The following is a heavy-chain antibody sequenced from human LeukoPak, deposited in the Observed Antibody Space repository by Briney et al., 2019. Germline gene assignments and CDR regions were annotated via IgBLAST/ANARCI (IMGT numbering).Heavy chain of an antibody. V-gene: IGHV4-59*01. CDR2: IYYSGST. J-gene: IGHJ4*02. CDR3: ARGQGSGSYYNLGY. CDR1: GGSISSYY. Sequence: KSSETLSLTCTVSGGSISSYYWSWIRQPPGKGLEWIGYIYYSGSTNYNPSLKSRVTISVDTSKNQFSLKLSSVTAADTAVYYCARGQGSGSYYNLGYWGQGTLVTVSS. D-gene: IGHD3-10*01.